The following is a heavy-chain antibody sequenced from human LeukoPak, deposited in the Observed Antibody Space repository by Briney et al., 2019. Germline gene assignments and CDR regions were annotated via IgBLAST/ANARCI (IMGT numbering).Heavy chain of an antibody. CDR2: INTNNGVT. CDR3: ARDYYYGSGSYYGVFNY. CDR1: GYTFTGYY. D-gene: IGHD3-10*01. V-gene: IGHV1-2*02. Sequence: ASVKVSCKASGYTFTGYYMHWVRQAPGQGLEWMGWINTNNGVTNYAQKFQGRVTMTRDTSISTAYMELSGLRSDDTAVYYCARDYYYGSGSYYGVFNYGGQGTLVTVSS. J-gene: IGHJ4*02.